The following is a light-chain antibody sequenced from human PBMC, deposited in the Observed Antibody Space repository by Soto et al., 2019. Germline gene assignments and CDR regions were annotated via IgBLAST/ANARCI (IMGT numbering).Light chain of an antibody. CDR3: QQRSNWPSIT. V-gene: IGKV3-11*01. J-gene: IGKJ5*01. Sequence: DIVLTQSPGTLSLASGERATLSCRTSQSISGTYLAWYQQKPGQAPRLLIYDASNRATGIPARFSGSGSGTDFTLTINSLEPEDSAVYYCQQRSNWPSITFGQGTRLEIK. CDR2: DAS. CDR1: QSISGTY.